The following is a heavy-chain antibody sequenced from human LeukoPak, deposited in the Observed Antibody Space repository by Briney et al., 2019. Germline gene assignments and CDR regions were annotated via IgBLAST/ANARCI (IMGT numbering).Heavy chain of an antibody. V-gene: IGHV3-23*01. CDR2: ISGSGGST. CDR1: GFTFSSYA. CDR3: AKESDIVVVPAAIHGAFDI. Sequence: GGSLRLSCAASGFTFSSYAMSWVRQAPGKGLEWVSAISGSGGSTYYADSVKGRFTISRDNSKNTPYLQMNSLRAEDTAVYYCAKESDIVVVPAAIHGAFDIWGQGTMVTVSS. D-gene: IGHD2-2*02. J-gene: IGHJ3*02.